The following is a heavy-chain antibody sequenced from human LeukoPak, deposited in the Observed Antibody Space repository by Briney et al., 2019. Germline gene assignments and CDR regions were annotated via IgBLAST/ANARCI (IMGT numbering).Heavy chain of an antibody. J-gene: IGHJ4*02. CDR3: ARVYDYDILTGNIIHYFDY. CDR2: INHSGST. CDR1: GGSFSGYY. Sequence: PSETLSLTCAVSGGSFSGYYWSWIRQPPGKGLEWIGEINHSGSTNYNPSLKSRVTISVDTSKNQFSLKLSSVTAADTAVYYCARVYDYDILTGNIIHYFDYWGQGTLVTVSS. V-gene: IGHV4-34*01. D-gene: IGHD3-9*01.